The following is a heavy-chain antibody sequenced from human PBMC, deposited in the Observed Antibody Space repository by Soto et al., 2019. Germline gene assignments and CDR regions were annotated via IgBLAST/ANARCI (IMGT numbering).Heavy chain of an antibody. CDR3: ARAIVGATKSRHYGMDV. CDR1: GLTLSSYG. D-gene: IGHD1-26*01. V-gene: IGHV3-33*01. J-gene: IGHJ6*02. Sequence: GGSRRLSCAAFGLTLSSYGMHWVRQAPGKGLEWVAVIWHEGSNKYYAGSVKGRFTISRDNSKNTLYLRMNSLRAEYTAVYYFARAIVGATKSRHYGMDVWGQGTTVTVSS. CDR2: IWHEGSNK.